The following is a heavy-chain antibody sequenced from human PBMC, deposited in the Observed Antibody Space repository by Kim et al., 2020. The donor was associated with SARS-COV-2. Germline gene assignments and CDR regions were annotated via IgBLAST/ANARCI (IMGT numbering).Heavy chain of an antibody. D-gene: IGHD2-21*01. J-gene: IGHJ6*02. CDR3: ARGSRITIVVVIAPYYYYGMDV. V-gene: IGHV1-8*01. CDR1: RYTFTSYD. Sequence: ASVKVSCKASRYTFTSYDINWVRQATGQGLEWMGWMNPNSGNTGYAQKFQGRVTMTRNTSISTAYMELSSLRSEDTAVYYCARGSRITIVVVIAPYYYYGMDVWGQGTTVTVSS. CDR2: MNPNSGNT.